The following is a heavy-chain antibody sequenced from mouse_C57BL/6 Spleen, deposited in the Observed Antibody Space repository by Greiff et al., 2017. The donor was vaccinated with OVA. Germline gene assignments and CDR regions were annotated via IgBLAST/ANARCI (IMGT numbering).Heavy chain of an antibody. CDR2: INYDGSST. J-gene: IGHJ2*01. CDR1: GFTFSDYY. Sequence: EVMLVESEGGLVQPGSSMKLSCTASGFTFSDYYMAWVRQVPEKGLEWVANINYDGSSTYYLDSLKSRFIISRDNAKNMLYLQMSILKSEDTATYYCARERDYDAVFDYWGQGTTLTVSS. V-gene: IGHV5-16*01. CDR3: ARERDYDAVFDY. D-gene: IGHD2-4*01.